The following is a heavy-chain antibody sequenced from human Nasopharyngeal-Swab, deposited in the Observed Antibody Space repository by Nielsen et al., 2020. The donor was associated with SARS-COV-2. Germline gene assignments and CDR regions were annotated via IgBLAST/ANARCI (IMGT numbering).Heavy chain of an antibody. CDR1: GFTFSSYS. CDR3: AREGGDYDILTGYSDDAFDI. V-gene: IGHV3-48*04. J-gene: IGHJ3*02. D-gene: IGHD3-9*01. CDR2: ISSSSSTI. Sequence: GGPLRLSCAASGFTFSSYSMNWVRQAPGKGLEWVSYISSSSSTIYYADSVKGRFTISRDNAKNSLYLQMNSLRAEDTAVYYCAREGGDYDILTGYSDDAFDIWGQGTMVTVSS.